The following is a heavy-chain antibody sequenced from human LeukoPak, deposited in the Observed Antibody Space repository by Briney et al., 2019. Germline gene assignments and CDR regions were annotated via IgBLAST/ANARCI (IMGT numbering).Heavy chain of an antibody. V-gene: IGHV4-61*05. J-gene: IGHJ4*02. CDR1: GGSISSSSYY. CDR2: IYYSGST. CDR3: ARGTDYGSDYFDY. D-gene: IGHD4/OR15-4a*01. Sequence: SETLSLTCTVSGGSISSSSYYWGWIRQPPGKGLEWIGYIYYSGSTNYNPSLKSRVTISVDTSKNQFSLKLSSVTAADTAVYYCARGTDYGSDYFDYWGQGTLVTVSS.